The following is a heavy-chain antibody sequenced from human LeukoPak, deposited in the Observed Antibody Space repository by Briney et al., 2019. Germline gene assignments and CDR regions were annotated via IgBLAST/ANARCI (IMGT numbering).Heavy chain of an antibody. CDR1: GFTFSSYA. D-gene: IGHD3-22*01. V-gene: IGHV3-23*01. CDR3: ARNRYYDSSGSDY. J-gene: IGHJ4*02. CDR2: TSGSGGST. Sequence: PGGSLRLSCAASGFTFSSYAMSWVRQAPGKGLEWVSSTSGSGGSTYYADSVKGRFTISRDNSKNTLYLQMNSLRAEDTAVYYCARNRYYDSSGSDYWGQGTLVTVSS.